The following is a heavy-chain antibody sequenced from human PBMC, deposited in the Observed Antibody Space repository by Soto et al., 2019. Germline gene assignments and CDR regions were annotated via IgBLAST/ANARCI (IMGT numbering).Heavy chain of an antibody. V-gene: IGHV6-1*01. CDR3: AREFPYYVSSDSYLDY. J-gene: IGHJ4*02. CDR2: TYYRSRWSN. D-gene: IGHD3-16*01. CDR1: GDSVSGNSAA. Sequence: SQTLSLTCAISGDSVSGNSAAWNWIRQSPSRGLEWLGRTYYRSRWSNDYAVSVKRRITVTPDTTKNLFSLHLSSVAPEDTAVYCCAREFPYYVSSDSYLDYWGQGALVTVSS.